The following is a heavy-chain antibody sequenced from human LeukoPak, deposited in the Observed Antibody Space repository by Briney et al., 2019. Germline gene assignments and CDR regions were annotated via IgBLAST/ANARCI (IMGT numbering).Heavy chain of an antibody. CDR1: GFTLSTYG. CDR3: AKVGAGRLRYFDWSSPFANRRDGPPLKY. J-gene: IGHJ4*02. D-gene: IGHD3-9*01. CDR2: ISYDGSNK. V-gene: IGHV3-30*18. Sequence: PGRSLRLSCAASGFTLSTYGMHWVRQAPGKGLEWVAVISYDGSNKYYVDPVKGRFTISRDNSKNTLYLQMNSLRTEDTAVYYCAKVGAGRLRYFDWSSPFANRRDGPPLKYWGQGTLVTVSS.